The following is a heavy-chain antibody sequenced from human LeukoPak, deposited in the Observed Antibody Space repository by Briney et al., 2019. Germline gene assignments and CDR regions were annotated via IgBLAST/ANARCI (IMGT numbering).Heavy chain of an antibody. CDR3: ARAGLGYSYGFSLGS. J-gene: IGHJ5*02. CDR2: IKQDGSEK. V-gene: IGHV3-7*01. CDR1: GGSISSSNW. D-gene: IGHD5-18*01. Sequence: PSGTLSLTCAVSGGSISSSNWWSWVRQAPGKGLEWVANIKQDGSEKYYVDSVKGRFTISRDNAMNSLYLQMSSLRAEDTAVYYCARAGLGYSYGFSLGSWGQGTLVTVSS.